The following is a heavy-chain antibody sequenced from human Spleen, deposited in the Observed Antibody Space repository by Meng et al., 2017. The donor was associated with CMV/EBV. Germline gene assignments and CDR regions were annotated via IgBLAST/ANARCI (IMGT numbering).Heavy chain of an antibody. CDR2: INPSGGST. CDR3: ARGREQLVLDY. J-gene: IGHJ4*02. Sequence: ASVKVSCRAFGYTFTSYYMHWVRQAPGQGLEWMGIINPSGGSTSYAQKFQGRVTMTRDTSTSTVYMELSSLRSEDTAVYYCARGREQLVLDYWGQGTLVTVSS. D-gene: IGHD6-6*01. V-gene: IGHV1-46*01. CDR1: GYTFTSYY.